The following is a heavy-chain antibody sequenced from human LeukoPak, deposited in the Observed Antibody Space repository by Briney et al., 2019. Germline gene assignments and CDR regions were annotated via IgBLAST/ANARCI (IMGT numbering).Heavy chain of an antibody. J-gene: IGHJ4*02. CDR3: ARDLVRSSSI. CDR1: GESFSGYY. CDR2: IYTSGST. D-gene: IGHD6-6*01. V-gene: IGHV4-4*07. Sequence: SETLSLTCAVYGESFSGYYWSWIRQPAGKGLEWIGRIYTSGSTNYNPSLKSRVTISVDTSKNQFSLKLSSVTAADTAVYYCARDLVRSSSIWGQGTLVTVSS.